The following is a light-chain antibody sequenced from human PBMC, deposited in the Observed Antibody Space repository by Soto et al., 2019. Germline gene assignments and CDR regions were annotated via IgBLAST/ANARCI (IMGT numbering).Light chain of an antibody. CDR1: SSNIGNNH. J-gene: IGLJ2*01. Sequence: QSVLTQPPSVSAAPGQKVTISCSGSSSNIGNNHVSWYQQFPGTAPXLLIYXXXXRXXEXPXXFSGSKSGXXXXXGITGLQTGDEADYYCGAWDTSLSLVVFGEGTKLTVL. V-gene: IGLV1-51*01. CDR2: XXX. CDR3: GAWDTSLSLVV.